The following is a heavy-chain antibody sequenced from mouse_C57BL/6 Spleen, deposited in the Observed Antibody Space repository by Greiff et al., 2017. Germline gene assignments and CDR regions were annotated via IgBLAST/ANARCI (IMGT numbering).Heavy chain of an antibody. J-gene: IGHJ2*01. V-gene: IGHV5-16*01. CDR1: GFTFSDYY. D-gene: IGHD3-3*01. CDR3: ARDRGTSLDY. CDR2: INYDGSST. Sequence: EVKLVESEGGLVQPGSSMKLSCTASGFTFSDYYMAWVRQVPEKGLEWVANINYDGSSTYYLDSLKSRFIISRDTAKNILYLQMSSLKSEDTATYYCARDRGTSLDYWGQGTTLTVSS.